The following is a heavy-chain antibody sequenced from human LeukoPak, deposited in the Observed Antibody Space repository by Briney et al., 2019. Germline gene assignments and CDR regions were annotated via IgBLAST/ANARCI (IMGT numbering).Heavy chain of an antibody. V-gene: IGHV3-66*01. CDR1: GFTVSSSY. CDR2: VYSGGST. CDR3: ARDHAVGVNDYGMDV. J-gene: IGHJ6*02. D-gene: IGHD3-10*01. Sequence: GGSLRLSCAASGFTVSSSYMSWVRQAPGKGLEWVSIVYSGGSTYYADSVRGRFTISRDNSKNTLYLQMNSLRAEDTAVYYCARDHAVGVNDYGMDVWGQGTTVTVSS.